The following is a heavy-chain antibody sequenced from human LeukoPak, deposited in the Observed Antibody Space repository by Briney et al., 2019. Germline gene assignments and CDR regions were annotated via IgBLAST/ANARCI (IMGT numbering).Heavy chain of an antibody. V-gene: IGHV3-21*01. Sequence: GGSLRLSCAASGFTFSSYTMSWVRQAPGTGLEWVSSISSSSSYIYYADSLKGRFTISRDNAKNSLYLQMNSLRAEDTGVYYCAIVRGVYSYGHPYYFDYWGQGTLVTVSS. CDR2: ISSSSSYI. CDR3: AIVRGVYSYGHPYYFDY. CDR1: GFTFSSYT. J-gene: IGHJ4*02. D-gene: IGHD5-18*01.